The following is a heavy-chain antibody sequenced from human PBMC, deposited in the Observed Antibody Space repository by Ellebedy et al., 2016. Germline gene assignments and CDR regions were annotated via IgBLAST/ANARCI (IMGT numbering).Heavy chain of an antibody. D-gene: IGHD4-23*01. J-gene: IGHJ4*02. V-gene: IGHV3-74*01. CDR2: IKGDGNYI. CDR1: GFSFSSYW. Sequence: GGSLRLXCAASGFSFSSYWMHWVRQAPGKGLMWVSRIKGDGNYIAYADSVKGRFTISRDNAKNTLSLQMDSLRAEDTAVYYCARADGNWQYRTFDYWGQGTLVTVSS. CDR3: ARADGNWQYRTFDY.